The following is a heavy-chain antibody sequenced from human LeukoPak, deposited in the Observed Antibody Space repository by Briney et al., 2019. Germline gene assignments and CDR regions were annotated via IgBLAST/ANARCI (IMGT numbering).Heavy chain of an antibody. J-gene: IGHJ4*02. D-gene: IGHD3-10*01. CDR2: INPGGLNS. CDR3: AREGSLSSIGAIGH. V-gene: IGHV1-46*01. Sequence: ASVTVSCTASGYTFSSYYIQWVRQAPGQGLECMGRINPGGLNSNYAQKFQGRITMTRDTSTSTVFMELSRLRSDDTAIYYCAREGSLSSIGAIGHWGQGTLVTVSS. CDR1: GYTFSSYY.